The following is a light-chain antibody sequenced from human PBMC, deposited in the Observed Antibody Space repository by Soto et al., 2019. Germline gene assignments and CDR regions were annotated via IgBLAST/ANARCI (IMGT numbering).Light chain of an antibody. V-gene: IGLV8-61*01. Sequence: QTVVTQGPSFSVSPGGTVTLTCGLNSGSVSTNYYPSWYQQTPGQAPRTLIYSTNTRSSGVPDRFSGSILGDKAALTITGAQADDESDYYCVLYMGSGFSVFGGGTKLTVL. J-gene: IGLJ2*01. CDR2: STN. CDR3: VLYMGSGFSV. CDR1: SGSVSTNYY.